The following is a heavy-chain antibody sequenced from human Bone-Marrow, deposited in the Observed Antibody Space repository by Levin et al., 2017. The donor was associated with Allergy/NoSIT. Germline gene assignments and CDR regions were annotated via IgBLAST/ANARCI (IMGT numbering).Heavy chain of an antibody. CDR2: ISVNGGST. Sequence: GESLKISCAASGFTFSGYTMNWVRQAPGKGLEWVSSISVNGGSTYYADSVKGRFTISRDNTKNTLDLQMNGLRAEDTALYFCARGGGRSSWFFYFDNWGQGTLVTVSS. J-gene: IGHJ4*02. V-gene: IGHV3-23*01. D-gene: IGHD6-13*01. CDR3: ARGGGRSSWFFYFDN. CDR1: GFTFSGYT.